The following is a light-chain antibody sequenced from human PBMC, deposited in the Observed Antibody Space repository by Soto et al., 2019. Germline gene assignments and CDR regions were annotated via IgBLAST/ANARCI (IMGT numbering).Light chain of an antibody. Sequence: MLMLRSRPTFTASSGDRVTITFRASQGISSYLAWYQQKPGKAPKLLIYKASTLKSGVPSRFSGSGSGTEFTLTISSVQPDDFATYYCQHYNSYSEAFGQGTEVDIK. J-gene: IGKJ1*01. CDR3: QHYNSYSEA. CDR1: QGISSY. V-gene: IGKV1-5*03. CDR2: KAS.